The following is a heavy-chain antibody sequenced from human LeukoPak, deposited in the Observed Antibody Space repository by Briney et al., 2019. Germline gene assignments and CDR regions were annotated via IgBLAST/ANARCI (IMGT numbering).Heavy chain of an antibody. V-gene: IGHV4-30-2*01. Sequence: PSQTLSLTCTVSGGSISSGGYYWSWIRQPPGKGLEWIGYIYHSGSTYYNPSLKSRVTISVDRSKNQFSLKLSSVTAADTAVYYCARFVEGVLSVLPLYFDYWGQGTLVTVSS. D-gene: IGHD3-10*01. J-gene: IGHJ4*02. CDR2: IYHSGST. CDR3: ARFVEGVLSVLPLYFDY. CDR1: GGSISSGGYY.